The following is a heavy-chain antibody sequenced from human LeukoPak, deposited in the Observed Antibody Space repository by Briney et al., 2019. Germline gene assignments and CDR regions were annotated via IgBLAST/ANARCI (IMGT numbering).Heavy chain of an antibody. Sequence: SETLSLTCTVSGGSISSYYWSWIRQPAGKALEWIGRIYTSGSTNYNPSLKSRVTMSVDTSKNQFSLKLSSVTAADTAVYYCALYGDYNDAFDIWGQGTMVTVSS. CDR3: ALYGDYNDAFDI. J-gene: IGHJ3*02. CDR2: IYTSGST. D-gene: IGHD4-17*01. V-gene: IGHV4-4*07. CDR1: GGSISSYY.